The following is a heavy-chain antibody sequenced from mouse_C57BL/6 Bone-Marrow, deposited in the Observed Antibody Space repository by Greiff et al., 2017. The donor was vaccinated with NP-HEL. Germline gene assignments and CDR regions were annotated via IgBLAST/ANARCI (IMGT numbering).Heavy chain of an antibody. CDR1: GYTFTDYY. Sequence: EVQLQQSGPELVKPGASVKISCKASGYTFTDYYMNWVKQSHGKSLEWIGDINPNNGGTSYNQKFKGKATLTVDKSSSTAYMELRSLTSEDSAVYYCARGGYYAMDYWGQGTSFPVSS. J-gene: IGHJ4*01. CDR2: INPNNGGT. V-gene: IGHV1-26*01. CDR3: ARGGYYAMDY.